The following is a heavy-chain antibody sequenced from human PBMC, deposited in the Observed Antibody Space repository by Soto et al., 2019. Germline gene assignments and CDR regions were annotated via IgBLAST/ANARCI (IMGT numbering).Heavy chain of an antibody. CDR2: IGSSSSYT. J-gene: IGHJ4*02. CDR3: AREYSPYFFDY. V-gene: IGHV3-11*05. D-gene: IGHD2-15*01. CDR1: GFTFSDYY. Sequence: QVQLVESGGGLVKPGGSLRLSCAASGFTFSDYYMTWIRQAPGKGLEWVSYIGSSSSYTNYADSVKGRFTISRDNAKKSVYLQMNSLRAEDTAVYYCAREYSPYFFDYWGQGTLVTVSS.